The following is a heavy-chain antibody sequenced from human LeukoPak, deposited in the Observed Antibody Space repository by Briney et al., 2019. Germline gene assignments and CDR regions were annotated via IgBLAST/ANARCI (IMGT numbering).Heavy chain of an antibody. D-gene: IGHD4-11*01. V-gene: IGHV3-48*01. Sequence: GGSLRLSCAASGFTFSTDPMNWVRQAPGKGLEWLSNIRSSGSEMYYAESVKGRFTISRDNAKNSLFLQMNSLRAEDTAVYYCAKDPMTTVRDWFDPWGQGTLVTVSS. CDR3: AKDPMTTVRDWFDP. CDR1: GFTFSTDP. J-gene: IGHJ5*02. CDR2: IRSSGSEM.